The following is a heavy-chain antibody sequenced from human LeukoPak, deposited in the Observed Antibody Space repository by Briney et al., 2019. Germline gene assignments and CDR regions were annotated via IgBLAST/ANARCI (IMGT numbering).Heavy chain of an antibody. D-gene: IGHD1-26*01. CDR1: GFSLSTSGVG. J-gene: IGHJ4*02. CDR3: AHSVIVGSTLGYFDY. CDR2: IYSNDDK. Sequence: SGPTLVKPTQTLTLTCTFPGFSLSTSGVGVGWIRQPPGKALEWLALIYSNDDKRYSPSLKTRLTITKDTSKNQVVLTMTNMDPVDTATYSCAHSVIVGSTLGYFDYWGQGTLVTVSS. V-gene: IGHV2-5*01.